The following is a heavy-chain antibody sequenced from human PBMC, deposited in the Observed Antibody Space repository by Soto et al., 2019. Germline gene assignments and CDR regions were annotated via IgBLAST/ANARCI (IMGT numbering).Heavy chain of an antibody. CDR3: VRHLKIPLQSDYYYGMDV. V-gene: IGHV1-46*01. Sequence: GASVKVSCKASGYTFTSYYMHWVRQAPGQGLEGKGIINPSGGSTSYAQKYQGRDTMNRDTPTSTVYMELSSLRFEDTAVFYCVRHLKIPLQSDYYYGMDVWGQGTTVTVSS. J-gene: IGHJ6*02. D-gene: IGHD4-4*01. CDR1: GYTFTSYY. CDR2: INPSGGST.